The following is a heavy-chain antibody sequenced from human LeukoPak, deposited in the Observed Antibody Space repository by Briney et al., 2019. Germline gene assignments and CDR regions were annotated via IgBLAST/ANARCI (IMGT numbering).Heavy chain of an antibody. CDR3: ARFGDGYNFDY. Sequence: PSQTLSLTCTVAGGSISSGSYYWDCIRQPAGKGLEWIGRIYTSGSTNYNRSLKSRVTISVDTSKNQYSLKPSTVTAADAAVYYCARFGDGYNFDYWGQGTLVTVSS. J-gene: IGHJ4*02. CDR2: IYTSGST. V-gene: IGHV4-61*02. CDR1: GGSISSGSYY. D-gene: IGHD5-24*01.